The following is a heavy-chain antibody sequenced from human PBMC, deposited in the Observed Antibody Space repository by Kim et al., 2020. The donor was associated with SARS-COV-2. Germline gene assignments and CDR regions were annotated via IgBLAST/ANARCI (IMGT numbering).Heavy chain of an antibody. CDR3: ARGPPNGNYRFDN. V-gene: IGHV4-4*07. CDR1: GASLSNFY. Sequence: SETLSLTCSVSGASLSNFYFNWIRQAAGKGLEWIGRVYTSGSTVYNPSLETRLTMSIDTSKNQFSLTLNSLTAADTAIYYCARGPPNGNYRFDNWGQGILVTVSA. D-gene: IGHD2-8*01. J-gene: IGHJ4*02. CDR2: VYTSGST.